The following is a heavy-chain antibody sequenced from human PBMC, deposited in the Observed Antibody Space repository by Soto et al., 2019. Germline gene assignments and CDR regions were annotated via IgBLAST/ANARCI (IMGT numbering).Heavy chain of an antibody. Sequence: EVQLLESGGGLVQPGGSLRLSCAASGFTFSSYAMSWVRQAPGKGLEWVSAISGSGGSTYYADSVKGRFTISRDNSKNTLYLQMNSLRAEDTAVYYCEKVDSSGWYGGRGYWGQGTLVTVSS. CDR2: ISGSGGST. CDR1: GFTFSSYA. V-gene: IGHV3-23*01. J-gene: IGHJ4*02. CDR3: EKVDSSGWYGGRGY. D-gene: IGHD6-19*01.